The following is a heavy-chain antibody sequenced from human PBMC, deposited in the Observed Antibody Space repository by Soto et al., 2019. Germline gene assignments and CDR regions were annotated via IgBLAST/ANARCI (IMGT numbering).Heavy chain of an antibody. CDR3: AKDKVRGYSYGPSDC. CDR1: GFTFDDYT. V-gene: IGHV3-43*01. Sequence: GGSLRLSCAASGFTFDDYTMHWVRQAPGKGLEWVSLISWDGGSTYYADSVKGRFTISRDNSKNSLFLQMNSLRTDDTALYYCAKDKVRGYSYGPSDCWGQGTLVTVSS. J-gene: IGHJ4*02. CDR2: ISWDGGST. D-gene: IGHD5-18*01.